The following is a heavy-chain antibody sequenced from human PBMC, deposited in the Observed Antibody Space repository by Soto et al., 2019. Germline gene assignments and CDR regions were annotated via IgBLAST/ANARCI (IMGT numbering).Heavy chain of an antibody. D-gene: IGHD3-22*01. J-gene: IGHJ4*02. CDR1: GYSISSGYY. CDR3: ARGVYYYDSSGYYYFHY. V-gene: IGHV4-38-2*01. Sequence: LSLTCAVSGYSISSGYYWGWIRQPPGKGLEWIGSIYHSGSTYYNPSLKSRVTISVDTSKNQFSLKLSSVTAADTAVYYCARGVYYYDSSGYYYFHYWGQGTLVTVYS. CDR2: IYHSGST.